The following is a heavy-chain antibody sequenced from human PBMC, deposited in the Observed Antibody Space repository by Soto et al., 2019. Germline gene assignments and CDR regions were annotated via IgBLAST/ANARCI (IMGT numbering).Heavy chain of an antibody. Sequence: ESGPGLVKPSETLSLTCTVSGGSITRGGYFWSWLRQRPGKGLEWIGYLYYTGASPYNPSLKTRLTTSVDASKSQFSLNLSSVTAADTAVYYCARSRSGYEIDYWGQGTLVTVSS. CDR1: GGSITRGGYF. CDR2: LYYTGAS. V-gene: IGHV4-31*03. D-gene: IGHD5-12*01. CDR3: ARSRSGYEIDY. J-gene: IGHJ4*02.